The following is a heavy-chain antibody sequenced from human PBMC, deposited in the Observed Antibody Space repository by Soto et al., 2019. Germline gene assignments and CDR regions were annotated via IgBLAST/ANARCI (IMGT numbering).Heavy chain of an antibody. J-gene: IGHJ3*02. CDR2: ISGSGGST. V-gene: IGHV3-23*01. CDR3: ATDGFGLVMPRDAFDI. CDR1: GFTFSSYA. D-gene: IGHD3-9*01. Sequence: PGGSLRLSCAASGFTFSSYAMSRVRQAPGKGLEWVSAISGSGGSTYYADSVKGRFTISRDNSKNTLYLQMNSLRAEDTAVYYCATDGFGLVMPRDAFDIWGQGTMVTVSS.